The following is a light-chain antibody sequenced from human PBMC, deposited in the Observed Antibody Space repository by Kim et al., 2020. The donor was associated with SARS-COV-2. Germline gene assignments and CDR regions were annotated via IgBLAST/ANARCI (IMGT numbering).Light chain of an antibody. J-gene: IGKJ1*01. CDR1: QGVDSK. Sequence: EVVMTQSPATLSVSPGERATLSCRASQGVDSKLAWYQQKPGQAPRLIMYDASRRATAIPARFSGSGSGTEFTLTISSLQAEDFAVYYCQQFNDRPRTFGQGTKVDI. V-gene: IGKV3-15*01. CDR3: QQFNDRPRT. CDR2: DAS.